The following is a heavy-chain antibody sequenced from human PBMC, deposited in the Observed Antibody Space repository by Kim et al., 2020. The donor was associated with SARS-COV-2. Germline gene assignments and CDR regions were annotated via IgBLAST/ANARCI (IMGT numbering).Heavy chain of an antibody. D-gene: IGHD4-17*01. V-gene: IGHV4-30-2*01. J-gene: IGHJ4*02. CDR2: T. CDR3: ASSGVTNNFDY. Sequence: TSYNPSLKSRVTISVDRSKNQFSLKLSSVTAADTAVYYCASSGVTNNFDYWGQGTLVTVSS.